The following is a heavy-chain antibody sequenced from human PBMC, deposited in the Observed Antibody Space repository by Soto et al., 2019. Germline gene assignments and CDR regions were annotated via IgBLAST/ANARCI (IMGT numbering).Heavy chain of an antibody. CDR1: GFTFTSYA. D-gene: IGHD4-17*01. CDR2: TSYDASNK. J-gene: IGHJ4*02. V-gene: IGHV3-30-3*01. CDR3: AGVFYGGDSVNNY. Sequence: VGSLRLSCAASGFTFTSYALSWVRQAPGKGLEWVAATSYDASNKYYADSVKGRFTISRDNSKNTLDLQMNSLRGDDTAVYYCAGVFYGGDSVNNYWGQGTLVTVS.